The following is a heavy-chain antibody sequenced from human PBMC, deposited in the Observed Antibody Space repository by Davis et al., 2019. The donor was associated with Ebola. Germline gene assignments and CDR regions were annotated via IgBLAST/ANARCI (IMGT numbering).Heavy chain of an antibody. J-gene: IGHJ4*02. CDR3: ARDRVGVGYGSGPLDY. Sequence: PSETLSLTCTVSGGSISSGGYYWSWIRQHPGKGLEWIGYIYYSGSTYYNPSLKSRVTISVDTSKNQFSLKLSSVTAADTAVYYCARDRVGVGYGSGPLDYWGQGTLVTVSS. CDR1: GGSISSGGYY. CDR2: IYYSGST. D-gene: IGHD3-10*01. V-gene: IGHV4-30-4*08.